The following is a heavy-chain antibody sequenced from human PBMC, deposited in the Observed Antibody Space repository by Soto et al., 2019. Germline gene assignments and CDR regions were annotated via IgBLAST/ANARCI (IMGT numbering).Heavy chain of an antibody. D-gene: IGHD4-17*01. Sequence: QVQLQQSGPRLVKPSETLSLTCTVSSGPDRSHNGGWIRQPPGRGLEWIGYVYYTGDTAYNPSRRGRLPISAATCTSEISLTLNPVTAADTAVYYCVRQGIDYLHGLVDVWGQGPPVSVSS. CDR2: VYYTGDT. CDR1: SGPDRSHN. CDR3: VRQGIDYLHGLVDV. V-gene: IGHV4-59*08. J-gene: IGHJ6*02.